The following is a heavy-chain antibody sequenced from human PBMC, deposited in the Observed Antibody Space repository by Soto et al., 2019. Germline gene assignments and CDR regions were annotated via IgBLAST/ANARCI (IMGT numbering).Heavy chain of an antibody. CDR1: GGTFYTYA. V-gene: IGHV1-69*01. Sequence: QVHLVQSGAEVKRPGSSVRVSCRASGGTFYTYAFTWVRQAPGQGLEWMGGITPMSGTTKYAQKFHGRVTFSADESASTAYIEMSNLRSADTAVDYCARAVSVMTSVFGFWGQGTLITVSS. CDR3: ARAVSVMTSVFGF. D-gene: IGHD3-10*01. CDR2: ITPMSGTT. J-gene: IGHJ4*02.